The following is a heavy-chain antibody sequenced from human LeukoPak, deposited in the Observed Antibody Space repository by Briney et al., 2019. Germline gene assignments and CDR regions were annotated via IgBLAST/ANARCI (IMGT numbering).Heavy chain of an antibody. D-gene: IGHD6-13*01. CDR3: ARRGSSSWYGWFDP. V-gene: IGHV4-39*01. Sequence: SETLSLTCTVSGGSISRSLYYWGWIRQPPGKGLEWIGTIYYSGSTYYNPSLKSRVTISVDTSKNQFSLKLSSVTAADTAVYYCARRGSSSWYGWFDPWGQGTLVTVSS. J-gene: IGHJ5*02. CDR2: IYYSGST. CDR1: GGSISRSLYY.